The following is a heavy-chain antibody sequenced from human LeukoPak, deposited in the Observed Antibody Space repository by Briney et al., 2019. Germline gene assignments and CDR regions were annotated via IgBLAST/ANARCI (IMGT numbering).Heavy chain of an antibody. CDR2: IYSGGST. CDR3: ASVPLKSWGFDY. J-gene: IGHJ4*02. D-gene: IGHD6-13*01. Sequence: GGSLRLSCAASGFTVSSNYMSWVRQAPGKGLEWVSVIYSGGSTYYADSVKGRFTISRDNSKNTLYLQMNSLRAEDTAVYYCASVPLKSWGFDYWGQGTLVTVSS. V-gene: IGHV3-66*02. CDR1: GFTVSSNY.